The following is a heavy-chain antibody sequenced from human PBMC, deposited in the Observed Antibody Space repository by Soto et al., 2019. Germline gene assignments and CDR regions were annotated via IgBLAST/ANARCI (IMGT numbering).Heavy chain of an antibody. V-gene: IGHV4-59*12. J-gene: IGHJ4*02. Sequence: SETLSLTCTVSGVSISIYYWNWIRQPPGKGLEWIGYIYYSGSTNYNPSLKSRVTLSVDTSKNQFSLKLTSVTAADTAVYYCARDKITGLFDYWGQATLVTVSS. CDR2: IYYSGST. CDR1: GVSISIYY. D-gene: IGHD2-8*02. CDR3: ARDKITGLFDY.